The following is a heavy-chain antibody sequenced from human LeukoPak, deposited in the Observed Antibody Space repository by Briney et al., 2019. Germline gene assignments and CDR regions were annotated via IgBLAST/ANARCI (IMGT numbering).Heavy chain of an antibody. CDR2: ISYDGSNK. Sequence: GRSLRLSGAASGFTFSSYGMHWVRQAPGKGLEWVAVISYDGSNKYYADSVKGRFTISRDNSKNTLYLQMNSLRAEDTAVCYCAKVPLEMATTTFDYWGQGTLVTVSS. CDR1: GFTFSSYG. V-gene: IGHV3-30*18. D-gene: IGHD5-24*01. CDR3: AKVPLEMATTTFDY. J-gene: IGHJ4*02.